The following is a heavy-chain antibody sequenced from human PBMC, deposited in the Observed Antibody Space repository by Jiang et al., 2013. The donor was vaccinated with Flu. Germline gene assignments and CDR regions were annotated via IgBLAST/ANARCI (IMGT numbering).Heavy chain of an antibody. D-gene: IGHD3-22*01. CDR3: ARDHGDDSSGYSPIGY. Sequence: SGAEVKKPGSSVKVSCKASGGTFSSFTISWVRQAPGQGLEWMGGIIPIFGTANYAQNFQGRLTITADKSTSTAYMELSSLRSEDTAVYYCARDHGDDSSGYSPIGYWGQGTLVTVSS. V-gene: IGHV1-69*06. J-gene: IGHJ4*02. CDR2: IIPIFGTA. CDR1: GGTFSSFT.